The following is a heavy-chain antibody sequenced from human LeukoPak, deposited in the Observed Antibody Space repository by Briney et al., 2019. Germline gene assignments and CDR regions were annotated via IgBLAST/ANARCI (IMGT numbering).Heavy chain of an antibody. V-gene: IGHV4-39*01. J-gene: IGHJ4*02. CDR3: ARHSRGRDYGDYAVHPLSVKYYFDY. CDR2: IYYSGST. CDR1: GGSISSSSYY. Sequence: PSETLSLTCTVSGGSISSSSYYWGWIRQPPGKGLEWIGSIYYSGSTYYNPSLKSRVTISVDTSKNQFSLKLSSVTAADTAVYYCARHSRGRDYGDYAVHPLSVKYYFDYWGQGTLVTVSS. D-gene: IGHD4-17*01.